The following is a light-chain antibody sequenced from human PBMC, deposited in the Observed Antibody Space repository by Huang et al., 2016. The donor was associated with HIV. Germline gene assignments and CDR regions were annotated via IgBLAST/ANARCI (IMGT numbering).Light chain of an antibody. V-gene: IGKV3-15*01. CDR3: QQYQVWHPAT. Sequence: EIVMTQSPATLSLSPGERATLSCRASQRIGTNLAWYQQNPGQAPRLLIYGGSTRASGIPDRFSGSGSGTEFTLTIYSLQAEDFAVYYCQQYQVWHPATFGQGTRVEIK. CDR2: GGS. J-gene: IGKJ1*01. CDR1: QRIGTN.